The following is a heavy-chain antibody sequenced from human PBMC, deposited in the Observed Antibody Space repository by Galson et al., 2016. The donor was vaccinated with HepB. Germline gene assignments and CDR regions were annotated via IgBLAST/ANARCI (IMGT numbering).Heavy chain of an antibody. CDR1: GFTFSNHG. V-gene: IGHV3-74*01. J-gene: IGHJ4*02. Sequence: SLRLSCAASGFTFSNHGMRWVRQAPGRGLVWVSRISRDGSNPHYADSVKGRFTISRDNARNTLYLHVNSLSAEDAAVYYCVRDTGDYLFIDYWGQGTLVTVSS. CDR2: ISRDGSNP. CDR3: VRDTGDYLFIDY. D-gene: IGHD4-17*01.